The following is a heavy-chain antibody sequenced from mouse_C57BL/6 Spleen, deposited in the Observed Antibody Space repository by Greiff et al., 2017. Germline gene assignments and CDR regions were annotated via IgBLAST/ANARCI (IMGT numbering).Heavy chain of an antibody. CDR3: ARTIYYDYGCAMEC. V-gene: IGHV5-17*01. Sequence: EVQGVESGGGLVKPGGSLKLSCAASGFTFSDYGMHWVRQAPEKGLEWVAYISSGSSTIYYADTVKGRFTISRDNAKNTLFLQMTRLRSEDTAMYDCARTIYYDYGCAMECGGQGTSVTVAS. J-gene: IGHJ4*01. CDR1: GFTFSDYG. D-gene: IGHD2-4*01. CDR2: ISSGSSTI.